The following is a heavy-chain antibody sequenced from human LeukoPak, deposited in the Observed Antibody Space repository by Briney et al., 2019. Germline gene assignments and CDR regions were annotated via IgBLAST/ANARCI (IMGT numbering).Heavy chain of an antibody. J-gene: IGHJ4*02. D-gene: IGHD4-17*01. CDR2: ISTDGYTT. V-gene: IGHV3-74*01. CDR1: GLAFSAYK. Sequence: GGFLRLSCAASGLAFSAYKMHWVRQAPRKGLVWVSRISTDGYTTDYADFVQGRFTASRDNTKNTWSLEMNSLRAEDTAVYYCVSHDYGDLWVFDYWGQGTLVTVSS. CDR3: VSHDYGDLWVFDY.